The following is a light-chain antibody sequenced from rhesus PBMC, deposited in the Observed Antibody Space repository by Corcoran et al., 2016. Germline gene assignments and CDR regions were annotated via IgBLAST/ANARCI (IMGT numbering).Light chain of an antibody. CDR3: QQHNSHPPT. CDR1: QTISCY. J-gene: IGKJ1*01. Sequence: DIQMTQSPSSLSASVGDRVTITCRASQTISCYLAWYQQKPGKVPKLLIYASSNLESGVPSRFSGSGSGTEFTLTISSLQPEDFATYYCQQHNSHPPTFGQGTKVEIK. V-gene: IGKV1-44*01. CDR2: ASS.